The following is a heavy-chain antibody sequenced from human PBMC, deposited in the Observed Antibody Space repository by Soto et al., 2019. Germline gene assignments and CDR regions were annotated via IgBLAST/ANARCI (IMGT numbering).Heavy chain of an antibody. CDR3: ARGGHVVVVTAALDY. CDR1: GYSFTNYY. Sequence: ASVKVSCKASGYSFTNYYMHWVRQAPGQGLEYMGVIHPNGGGTSYAQKFQGRVTMTSDTSTSIVYMELSSLRSDDTAVYYCARGGHVVVVTAALDYWGQGTLVTVSS. D-gene: IGHD2-21*02. CDR2: IHPNGGGT. V-gene: IGHV1-46*01. J-gene: IGHJ4*02.